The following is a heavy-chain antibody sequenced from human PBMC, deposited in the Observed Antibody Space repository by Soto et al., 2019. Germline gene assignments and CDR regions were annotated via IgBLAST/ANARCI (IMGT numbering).Heavy chain of an antibody. CDR1: GGSISSSLYY. CDR2: IYYRGST. J-gene: IGHJ4*02. CDR3: ARQRAEGIAVAGTGYYFDY. Sequence: SETLSLTCTVSGGSISSSLYYWGWIRQPPGKGLEWIGSIYYRGSTYYNPSLKSRVTISVDTSKNQFSLKLSSVTAADTAVYFCARQRAEGIAVAGTGYYFDYWGQGTLVTVSS. D-gene: IGHD6-19*01. V-gene: IGHV4-39*01.